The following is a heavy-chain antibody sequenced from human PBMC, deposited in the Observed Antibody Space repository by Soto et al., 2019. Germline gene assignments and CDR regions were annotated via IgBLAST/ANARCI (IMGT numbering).Heavy chain of an antibody. D-gene: IGHD3-22*01. J-gene: IGHJ3*02. CDR2: ISGSGGST. CDR1: GFTFSSYA. V-gene: IGHV3-23*01. Sequence: GGSLRLSCAASGFTFSSYAMSWVRQAPGKGLEWVSAISGSGGSTYYADSVKGRFTISRDNSKNTLYLQMNSLRAEDTAVYYCAKDHSYYDSSGYYDTDDAFDIWGQGTMVTVSS. CDR3: AKDHSYYDSSGYYDTDDAFDI.